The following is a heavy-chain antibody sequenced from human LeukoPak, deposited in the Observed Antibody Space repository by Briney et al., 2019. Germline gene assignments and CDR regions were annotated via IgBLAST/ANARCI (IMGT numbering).Heavy chain of an antibody. CDR1: GGSISGYY. D-gene: IGHD6-13*01. CDR3: ARVIAAAGTIWFDP. J-gene: IGHJ5*02. CDR2: IYYSGST. Sequence: SETLSLTCTVSGGSISGYYWSWIRQPPGKGLEWIGYIYYSGSTNYNPSLKSRVTISVDTSKNQFSLKLSSVTAADTAVYYCARVIAAAGTIWFDPWGQGTLVTVSS. V-gene: IGHV4-59*01.